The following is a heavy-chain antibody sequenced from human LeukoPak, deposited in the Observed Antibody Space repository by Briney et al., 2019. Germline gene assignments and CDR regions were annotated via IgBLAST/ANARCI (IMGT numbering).Heavy chain of an antibody. CDR2: IYYSGST. Sequence: SETLSLTCTVSGGSISSSTYYWGWIRQPPGKGLEWIGSIYYSGSTYYNPSLKSRVTISVDTSKNQFSLKLSSVTAADTAVYFCARPTFSGYYSRPFDIWGQGTIVTVSS. D-gene: IGHD3-22*01. J-gene: IGHJ3*02. V-gene: IGHV4-39*01. CDR1: GGSISSSTYY. CDR3: ARPTFSGYYSRPFDI.